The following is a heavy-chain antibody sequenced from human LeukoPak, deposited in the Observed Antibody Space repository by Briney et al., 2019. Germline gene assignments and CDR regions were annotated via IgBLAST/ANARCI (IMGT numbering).Heavy chain of an antibody. V-gene: IGHV3-74*01. CDR1: GFTFSNYW. Sequence: GGSLRLSCAASGFTFSNYWMHWVRQAPGKGLVWVSRINSDGINTSYADSVKGRFTISRDNAKNTLNLQMNSLRAEDTAVYYCARDLGQYYDTSDNWYDPWGQGTLVTVSS. CDR3: ARDLGQYYDTSDNWYDP. J-gene: IGHJ5*02. D-gene: IGHD3-22*01. CDR2: INSDGINT.